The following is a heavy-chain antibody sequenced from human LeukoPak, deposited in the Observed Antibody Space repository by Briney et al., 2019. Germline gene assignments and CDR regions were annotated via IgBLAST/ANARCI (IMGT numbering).Heavy chain of an antibody. CDR1: GFTFSSYG. D-gene: IGHD2-2*01. CDR3: AKDRLSSIPSNWFDP. Sequence: GGSLRLSCAASGFTFSSYGMHWVRQAPGKGLEWVAFIGYDGRNKYYADSVKGRFTISRDNSKNTLYLQMNSLRAEDTAVYYCAKDRLSSIPSNWFDPWGQGTLVTVSS. CDR2: IGYDGRNK. V-gene: IGHV3-30*02. J-gene: IGHJ5*02.